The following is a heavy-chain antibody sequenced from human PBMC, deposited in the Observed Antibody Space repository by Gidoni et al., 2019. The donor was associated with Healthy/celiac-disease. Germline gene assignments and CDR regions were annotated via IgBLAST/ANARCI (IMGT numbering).Heavy chain of an antibody. CDR1: GGTFSSYA. J-gene: IGHJ6*02. V-gene: IGHV1-69*01. CDR3: ARTITMVRGVLPAQYYYYGMDV. Sequence: QVQLVQSGAEVKKPGSSVKVSCKASGGTFSSYAISWVRQAPGQGLEWMGGIIPIFGTANYAQKFQGRVTITADESTSTAYMELSSLRSEDTAVYYCARTITMVRGVLPAQYYYYGMDVWGQGTTVTVSS. CDR2: IIPIFGTA. D-gene: IGHD3-10*01.